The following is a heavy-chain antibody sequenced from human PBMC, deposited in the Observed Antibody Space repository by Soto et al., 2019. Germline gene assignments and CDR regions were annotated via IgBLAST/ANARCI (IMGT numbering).Heavy chain of an antibody. CDR2: ISYDGTTK. Sequence: QVQVVESGGGVVQPGRSLRLSCAASGFTFRTFAMHWVRQAPGKGQEWVAVISYDGTTKFHAYSVKGRFTISRDNFKNTLYLQMNSLRAEDTAVYYCARGTEEDYFYGMDVWGQGTTVTVSS. V-gene: IGHV3-30-3*01. CDR1: GFTFRTFA. J-gene: IGHJ6*02. CDR3: ARGTEEDYFYGMDV.